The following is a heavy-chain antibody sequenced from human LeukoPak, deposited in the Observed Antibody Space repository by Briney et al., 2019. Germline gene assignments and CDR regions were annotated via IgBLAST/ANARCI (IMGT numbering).Heavy chain of an antibody. CDR2: MNPNSGNT. CDR1: GYTFTSYG. CDR3: ARGLRVATIMGYYYYYMDV. V-gene: IGHV1-8*03. Sequence: ASVKVSCKASGYTFTSYGISWVRQAPGQGLEWMGWMNPNSGNTGYAQKFQGRVTITRNTSISTAYMELSSLRSEDTAVYYCARGLRVATIMGYYYYYMDVWGKGTTVTVSS. D-gene: IGHD5-12*01. J-gene: IGHJ6*03.